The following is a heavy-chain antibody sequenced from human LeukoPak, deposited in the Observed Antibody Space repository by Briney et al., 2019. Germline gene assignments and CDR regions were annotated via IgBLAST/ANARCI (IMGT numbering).Heavy chain of an antibody. V-gene: IGHV1-2*02. Sequence: ASVKVSCRASGYIFTGYYMHWVRQAPGQGLEWMGWINPNSGDTNFAQKLQGRVTMTTDTSTSTAYMELRSLRAVDTAVYYCARSRTSDCSGGSCYGRDWFDPWGQGTLVTVSS. CDR1: GYIFTGYY. D-gene: IGHD2-15*01. CDR3: ARSRTSDCSGGSCYGRDWFDP. CDR2: INPNSGDT. J-gene: IGHJ5*02.